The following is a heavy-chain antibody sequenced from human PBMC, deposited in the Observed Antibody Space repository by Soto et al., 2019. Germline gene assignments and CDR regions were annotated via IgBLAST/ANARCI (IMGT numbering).Heavy chain of an antibody. CDR2: ISGSGGAT. CDR1: GFTFSSSA. CDR3: VKEKAYKTPDNWFDP. V-gene: IGHV3-23*01. Sequence: GGSLRLSCAASGFTFSSSAMSWVRQAPGKGLEWVSAISGSGGATFYADSVKGRFTISRDNSKNTMYLQMNSLRAEDTAVYYCVKEKAYKTPDNWFDPWGQGTLVTVSS. J-gene: IGHJ5*02. D-gene: IGHD1-1*01.